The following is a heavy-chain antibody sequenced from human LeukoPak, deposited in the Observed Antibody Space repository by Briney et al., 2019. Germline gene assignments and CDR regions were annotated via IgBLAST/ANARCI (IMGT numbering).Heavy chain of an antibody. Sequence: SETLSLTCTVSGGSISSSSYYWGWIRQPPGKGLEWIGSIYYSGSTYHNPSLKSRVTISVDTSKNQFSLKLSSVTAADTAVYYCARGFNRVVVYNDYWGQGTLVTVSS. CDR3: ARGFNRVVVYNDY. D-gene: IGHD2-15*01. J-gene: IGHJ4*02. V-gene: IGHV4-39*07. CDR2: IYYSGST. CDR1: GGSISSSSYY.